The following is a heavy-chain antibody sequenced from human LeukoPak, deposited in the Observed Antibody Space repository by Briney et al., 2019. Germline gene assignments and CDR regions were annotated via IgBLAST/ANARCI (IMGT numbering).Heavy chain of an antibody. CDR2: ITTTGRNI. CDR3: AKEKLGFSSSDLDY. Sequence: GGSLRLSCAASGFRFSDYYMSWIRQAPGKGLDLVSYITTTGRNIYYADSVKGRSTISRDNAKSSLYLQMNTLRADDTAVYYCAKEKLGFSSSDLDYWGQGTLVTVSS. J-gene: IGHJ4*02. V-gene: IGHV3-11*01. D-gene: IGHD6-13*01. CDR1: GFRFSDYY.